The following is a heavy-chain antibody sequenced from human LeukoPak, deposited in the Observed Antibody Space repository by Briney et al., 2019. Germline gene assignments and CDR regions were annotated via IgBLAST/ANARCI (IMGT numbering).Heavy chain of an antibody. D-gene: IGHD3-10*01. V-gene: IGHV5-10-1*01. J-gene: IGHJ4*02. CDR2: IDPSDSYT. CDR3: AREVTMVRGGNNDY. CDR1: GSLFTSYW. Sequence: GASLQISCEGSGSLFTSYWISWVRQMPGKGLEWMGRIDPSDSYTNYRPSFQGHVTISADKSISTAYLQWSSLKASDTAMYYCAREVTMVRGGNNDYWGQGTLVTVSP.